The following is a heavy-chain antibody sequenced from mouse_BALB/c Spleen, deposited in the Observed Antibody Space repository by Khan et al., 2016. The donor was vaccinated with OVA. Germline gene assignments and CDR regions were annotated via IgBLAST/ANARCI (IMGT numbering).Heavy chain of an antibody. V-gene: IGHV1-77*01. Sequence: QVQLKQSVPELVNPGASLKVSCKASGYTFTDYIIGWVKQSTRQGLEWIGDIFPGSGTPYYNEKFKDKATLTADKSSHTAYMEISSLTSEDSEVYFCARGGYWVFAYWGQGTLVNVSA. J-gene: IGHJ3*01. D-gene: IGHD4-1*01. CDR3: ARGGYWVFAY. CDR1: GYTFTDYI. CDR2: IFPGSGTP.